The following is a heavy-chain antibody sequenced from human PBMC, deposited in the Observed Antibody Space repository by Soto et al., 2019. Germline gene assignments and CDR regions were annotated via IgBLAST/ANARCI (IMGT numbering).Heavy chain of an antibody. J-gene: IGHJ4*02. CDR3: ARDRSGYYQAADY. V-gene: IGHV3-30-3*01. Sequence: QGQLVESGGGVVQPGRSLRLSCAASGFTFSSYAMYWVRQAPGKWLEWVAVISYDASNKYHADSVQGRFTISRDNSKNTLYQQMSSLIAEDTAVYYCARDRSGYYQAADYWGQGTLVTVSS. CDR2: ISYDASNK. D-gene: IGHD3-22*01. CDR1: GFTFSSYA.